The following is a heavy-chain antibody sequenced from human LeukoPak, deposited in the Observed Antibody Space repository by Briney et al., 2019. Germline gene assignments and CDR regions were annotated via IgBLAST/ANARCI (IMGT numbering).Heavy chain of an antibody. Sequence: ASVKVSCKASGYTFTSYGICWVRQAPGQGLEWMGWMNPNSGNTGYAQKFQGRVTMTRNTSISTAYMELSSLRSEDTAVYYCARGGAIVPIDYWGQGTLVTVSS. V-gene: IGHV1-8*02. J-gene: IGHJ4*02. D-gene: IGHD3-16*02. CDR3: ARGGAIVPIDY. CDR2: MNPNSGNT. CDR1: GYTFTSYG.